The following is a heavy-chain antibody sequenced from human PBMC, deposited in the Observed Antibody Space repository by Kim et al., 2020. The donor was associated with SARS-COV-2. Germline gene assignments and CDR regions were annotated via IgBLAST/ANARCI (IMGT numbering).Heavy chain of an antibody. CDR2: IYYSGST. D-gene: IGHD2-2*01. CDR1: GGSISSYY. Sequence: SETLSLTCTVSGGSISSYYWSWIRQPPGKGLEWIGYIYYSGSTNYNPSLKSRVTILVDTSKNQFSLKLRSVTGADTAVYYCARAHCSSSTCSLYYFDYWGQGTLVTVSS. V-gene: IGHV4-59*01. J-gene: IGHJ4*02. CDR3: ARAHCSSSTCSLYYFDY.